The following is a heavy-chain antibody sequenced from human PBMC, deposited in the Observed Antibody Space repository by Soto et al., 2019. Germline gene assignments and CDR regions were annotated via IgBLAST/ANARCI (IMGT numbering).Heavy chain of an antibody. CDR2: IYYSGST. D-gene: IGHD3-3*01. CDR3: ARDLPADTLYGAFGVVSRYGMGV. Sequence: SETLSLGCTVSSGSVSGGSYYWGWIRQPPGKGLEWIGYIYYSGSTNYNPTLKSRDTISGDTSKHQFSLTLSSVTAAEAAVCWCARDLPADTLYGAFGVVSRYGMGVGGQGTAV. CDR1: SGSVSGGSYY. V-gene: IGHV4-61*01. J-gene: IGHJ6*02.